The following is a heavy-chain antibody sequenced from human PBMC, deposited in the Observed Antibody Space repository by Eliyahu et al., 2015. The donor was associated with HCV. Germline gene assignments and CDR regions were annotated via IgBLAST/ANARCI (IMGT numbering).Heavy chain of an antibody. D-gene: IGHD2-8*01. J-gene: IGHJ4*02. Sequence: QVQLQESGPGLVKPSETLSLTXNVSXVXINNYYWSWXRQPPGGGLEYIGYTYHSGSTNFNPSLESRVTMSLDTSKNQFSLELNSVTAADTAVYYCARLCSNGVCPPDYWGQGTQVTVSS. CDR3: ARLCSNGVCPPDY. CDR2: TYHSGST. V-gene: IGHV4-59*01. CDR1: XVXINNYY.